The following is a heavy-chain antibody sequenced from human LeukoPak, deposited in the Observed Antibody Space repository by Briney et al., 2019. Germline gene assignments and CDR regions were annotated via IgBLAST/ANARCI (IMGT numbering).Heavy chain of an antibody. Sequence: GGSLRLSCVVSGFTFSNYWMSWVRQAPGKGLEWGATIRQDGSDKYYVDSVKGRFTISRDNAKNSLYLQMNSLRAEDTAIYYCLREETIVVIREPPPRGQGTLVTVSS. CDR3: LREETIVVIREPPP. D-gene: IGHD3-22*01. J-gene: IGHJ4*02. CDR1: GFTFSNYW. V-gene: IGHV3-7*01. CDR2: IRQDGSDK.